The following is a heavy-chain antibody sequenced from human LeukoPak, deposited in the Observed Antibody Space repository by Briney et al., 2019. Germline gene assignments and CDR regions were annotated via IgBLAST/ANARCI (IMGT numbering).Heavy chain of an antibody. Sequence: SETLSLTCTVSGGSISNFYWSWIRQPPEKGLEWIGYIYYSGSTNYNPSLKSRVTISVDTSKNQFSLKLSSVTAADTAVYYCAIAGYYYSGIDYWGQGTLVTVSS. V-gene: IGHV4-59*12. J-gene: IGHJ4*02. CDR1: GGSISNFY. CDR3: AIAGYYYSGIDY. D-gene: IGHD3-22*01. CDR2: IYYSGST.